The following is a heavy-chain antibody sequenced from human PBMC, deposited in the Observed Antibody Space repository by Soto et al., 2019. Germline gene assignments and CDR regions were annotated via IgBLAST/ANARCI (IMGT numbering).Heavy chain of an antibody. D-gene: IGHD3-16*01. Sequence: EVQLVQSGAEVKKPGESLRISCKGSGYSFTSYWISWVRQMPGKGLEWMGRIDPIDSYTNYSPSFQGHVTISADKSISTAYLQWSRLKASDTAMYYCARRAHMSRPGGTFSYYYYGMDVWGQVTTVTVSS. V-gene: IGHV5-10-1*01. CDR1: GYSFTSYW. CDR3: ARRAHMSRPGGTFSYYYYGMDV. J-gene: IGHJ6*02. CDR2: IDPIDSYT.